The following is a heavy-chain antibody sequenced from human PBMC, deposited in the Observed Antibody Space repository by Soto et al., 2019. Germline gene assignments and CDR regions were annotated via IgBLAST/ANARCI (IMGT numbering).Heavy chain of an antibody. J-gene: IGHJ5*02. CDR3: ASSSTVLLPTAMTGWFDP. CDR1: GFTFSSYA. CDR2: FRGDGTGA. D-gene: IGHD2-2*01. Sequence: GGSLRLSCAASGFTFSSYAMSWVRQAPGKGLEWVSAFRGDGTGAHYADSVKGRFTISRDNSKNTLYLHMNSLRAEDTAVYYCASSSTVLLPTAMTGWFDPWGQGTLVTVSS. V-gene: IGHV3-23*01.